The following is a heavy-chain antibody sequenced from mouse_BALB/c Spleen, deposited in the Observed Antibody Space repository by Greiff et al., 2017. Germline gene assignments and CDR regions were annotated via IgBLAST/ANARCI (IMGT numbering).Heavy chain of an antibody. CDR1: GFNIKDTY. D-gene: IGHD6-1*01. Sequence: EVQLQESGAELVKPGASVKLSCTASGFNIKDTYMHWVKQRPEQGLEWIGRIDPANGNTKYDPKFQGKATITADTSSNTAYLQLSSLTSEDTAVYYCARPSTPSWFAYWGQGTLVTVSA. CDR3: ARPSTPSWFAY. CDR2: IDPANGNT. V-gene: IGHV14-3*02. J-gene: IGHJ3*01.